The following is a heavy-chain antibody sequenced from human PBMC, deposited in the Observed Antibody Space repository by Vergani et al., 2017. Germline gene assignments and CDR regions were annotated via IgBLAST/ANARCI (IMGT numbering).Heavy chain of an antibody. Sequence: EVQLLESGGGLVKPGGSLRLSCAASGFTFSSYAMSWVRQAPGKGLEWVSAISGSGGSTYYADSVKGRFTISRDNSKNTLYLQMNSLRAEDTAVYYCAKSDYDFWIGYSLYGIDVWGQGTTVTVSS. D-gene: IGHD3-3*01. J-gene: IGHJ6*02. V-gene: IGHV3-23*01. CDR1: GFTFSSYA. CDR2: ISGSGGST. CDR3: AKSDYDFWIGYSLYGIDV.